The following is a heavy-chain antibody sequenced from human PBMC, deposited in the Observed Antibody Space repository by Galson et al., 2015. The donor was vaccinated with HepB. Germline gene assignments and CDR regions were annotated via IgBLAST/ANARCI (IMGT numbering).Heavy chain of an antibody. CDR1: GYTFTSYY. D-gene: IGHD3-10*01. CDR3: ARQLLWFGDDYYYGMDV. CDR2: INPSGGST. Sequence: SVKVSCKASGYTFTSYYMHWVRQAPGQGLEWMGIINPSGGSTSYAQKFQGRVTMTRDTSTSTVYMELSSLRSEDTAVYYCARQLLWFGDDYYYGMDVWGQGTTVTVSS. V-gene: IGHV1-46*01. J-gene: IGHJ6*02.